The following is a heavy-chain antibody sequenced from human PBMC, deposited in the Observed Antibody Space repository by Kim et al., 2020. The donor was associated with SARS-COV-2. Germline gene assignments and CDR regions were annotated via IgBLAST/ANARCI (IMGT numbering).Heavy chain of an antibody. Sequence: GGSLRLSCAASGFTFSSYSMNWVRQAPGKGLEWVSSISSSSSYIYYADSVKGRFTISRDNAKNSLYLQMNSLRAEDTAVYYCASPSRRGYSGYDGDLGYWGQGTLVTVSS. CDR1: GFTFSSYS. CDR2: ISSSSSYI. CDR3: ASPSRRGYSGYDGDLGY. D-gene: IGHD5-12*01. J-gene: IGHJ4*02. V-gene: IGHV3-21*01.